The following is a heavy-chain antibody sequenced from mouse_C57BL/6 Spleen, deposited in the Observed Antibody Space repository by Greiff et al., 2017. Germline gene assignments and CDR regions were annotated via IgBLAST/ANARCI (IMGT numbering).Heavy chain of an antibody. CDR1: GYTFTSYW. CDR3: ARGQRAMDY. V-gene: IGHV1-50*01. Sequence: QVQLQQSGAELVKPGASVKLSCKASGYTFTSYWMQWVKQRPGQGLEWIGEIDPSDSYTNYNQKFKGKATLTVYTSSSTAYMQLSSLTSEDSAVYYCARGQRAMDYWGQGTSVTVSS. CDR2: IDPSDSYT. J-gene: IGHJ4*01.